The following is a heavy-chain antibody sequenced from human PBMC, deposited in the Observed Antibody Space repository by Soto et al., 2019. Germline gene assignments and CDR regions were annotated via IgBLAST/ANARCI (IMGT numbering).Heavy chain of an antibody. D-gene: IGHD2-15*01. CDR1: GFTFSNAW. Sequence: EVQLVESGGGLVKPGESLRLSCAASGFTFSNAWMNWVRQGPGKGLEWVGRIKSNAYGATTDYAAPVKGRFTISGDDSRDTLDLQMNSLKTEATAVYYCTTTLGYCRTSCPWGQGSLVTVSS. V-gene: IGHV3-15*01. CDR3: TTTLGYCRTSCP. J-gene: IGHJ5*02. CDR2: IKSNAYGATT.